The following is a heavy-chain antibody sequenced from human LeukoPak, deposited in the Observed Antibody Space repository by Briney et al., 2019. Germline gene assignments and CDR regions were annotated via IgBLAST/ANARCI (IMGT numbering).Heavy chain of an antibody. CDR2: IYHSGST. J-gene: IGHJ3*02. Sequence: PSETLSLTCTVSGGSISSTSYSWSWIRQPPGKGLEWIGYIYHSGSTYYNPSLKSRVTISVDRSKNQFSLKLSSVTAADTAVYYCARGSVTYYYDSSEQVAFDIWGQGTMVTVSS. CDR3: ARGSVTYYYDSSEQVAFDI. CDR1: GGSISSTSYS. V-gene: IGHV4-30-2*01. D-gene: IGHD3-22*01.